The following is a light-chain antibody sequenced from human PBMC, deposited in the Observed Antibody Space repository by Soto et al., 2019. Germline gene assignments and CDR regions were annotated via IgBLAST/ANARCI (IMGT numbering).Light chain of an antibody. CDR1: QSVGTY. J-gene: IGKJ1*01. CDR3: QQYGTSPQT. CDR2: DTS. Sequence: EIVSTQAPASLSFSPGEIATLSFRASQSVGTYLAWFQQIPGQAPRLLMYDTSTRASGVPDRFSGSGSGTEFTLTISRLEPEDFAVYYCQQYGTSPQTFGQGTKVDIK. V-gene: IGKV3-20*01.